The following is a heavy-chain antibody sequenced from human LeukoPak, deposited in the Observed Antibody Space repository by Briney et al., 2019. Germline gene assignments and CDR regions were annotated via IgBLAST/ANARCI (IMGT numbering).Heavy chain of an antibody. J-gene: IGHJ3*02. CDR2: MNPNSGNT. V-gene: IGHV1-8*03. Sequence: ASVKVSCKASGYTFTSYDINWVRQAPGQGLEWMGWMNPNSGNTGYAQKFQSRVTITRNTSISTAYMELSSLRSEDTAVYYCARYCSSTSCPEFDIWGQGTMVTVSS. CDR1: GYTFTSYD. D-gene: IGHD2-2*01. CDR3: ARYCSSTSCPEFDI.